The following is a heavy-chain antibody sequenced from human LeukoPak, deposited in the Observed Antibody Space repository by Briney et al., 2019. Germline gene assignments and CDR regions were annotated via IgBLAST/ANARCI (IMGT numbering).Heavy chain of an antibody. CDR2: IGTAGDT. J-gene: IGHJ6*02. D-gene: IGHD3-10*01. CDR1: GFTFSSYD. CDR3: ARETVNYGSGKDYGMDV. Sequence: PGGSLRLSCAASGFTFSSYDMHWVRQATGKGLEWVSAIGTAGDTYYPGSVKGRFTISRENVKNSLYLQMNSLRAGDTAVYYCARETVNYGSGKDYGMDVWGQGTTVTVSS. V-gene: IGHV3-13*01.